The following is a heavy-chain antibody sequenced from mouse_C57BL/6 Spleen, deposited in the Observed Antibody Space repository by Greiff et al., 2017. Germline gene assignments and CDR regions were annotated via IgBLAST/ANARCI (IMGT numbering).Heavy chain of an antibody. CDR1: GYTFTDYY. J-gene: IGHJ3*01. V-gene: IGHV1-19*01. CDR3: ARPEDYGYAAWFAY. D-gene: IGHD2-2*01. CDR2: INPYNGGT. Sequence: EVQVVESGPVLVKPGASVKMSCKASGYTFTDYYMNWVKQSHGKSLEWIGVINPYNGGTSYNQKFKGKATLTVDKSSSTAYMELNSLTSEDSAVYYCARPEDYGYAAWFAYWGQGTLVTVSA.